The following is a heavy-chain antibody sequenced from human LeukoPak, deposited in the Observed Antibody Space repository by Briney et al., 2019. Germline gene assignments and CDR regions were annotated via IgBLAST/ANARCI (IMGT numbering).Heavy chain of an antibody. CDR1: GFTFSSYS. Sequence: GGSLRLSCAASGFTFSSYSMNWVRQAPGRGLEWVSSISSSSSYIYYADSVKGRFTISRDNAKNSLYLQMNSLRAEDTAVYYCARDSGYYDSSGYPSHHFDYWGQGTLVTVSS. V-gene: IGHV3-21*01. D-gene: IGHD3-22*01. CDR3: ARDSGYYDSSGYPSHHFDY. J-gene: IGHJ4*02. CDR2: ISSSSSYI.